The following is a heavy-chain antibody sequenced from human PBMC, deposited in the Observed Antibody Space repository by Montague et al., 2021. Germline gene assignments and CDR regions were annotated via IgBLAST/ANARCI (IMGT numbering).Heavy chain of an antibody. V-gene: IGHV2-5*02. CDR2: IFWDDDK. J-gene: IGHJ3*01. CDR1: GFSLATSGVG. Sequence: PALVKPTQTLTLTCTFSGFSLATSGVGVAWLRQPPGKALEWLALIFWDDDKRYSPSLKSRLTITKDTTKNQVVLTLTNMDPVDTATYFCASKIAAHKAHDGFSVWGQGTVVTVSA. CDR3: ASKIAAHKAHDGFSV. D-gene: IGHD6-13*01.